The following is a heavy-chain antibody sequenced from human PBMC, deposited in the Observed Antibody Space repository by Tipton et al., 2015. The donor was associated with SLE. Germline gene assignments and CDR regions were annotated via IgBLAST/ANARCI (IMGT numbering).Heavy chain of an antibody. CDR1: GGTFSSYA. CDR2: IIPIFGTA. D-gene: IGHD3-3*01. J-gene: IGHJ4*02. Sequence: QLVQSGAEVKKPGSSVKVSCKASGGTFSSYAISWVRQAPGQGLEWMGGIIPIFGTANYAQKFQGRVTITADESTSTAYMELSSLRSEDTAVYYCARGGENYDFWSGYYPYFDYWGQGTLVTVSS. V-gene: IGHV1-69*01. CDR3: ARGGENYDFWSGYYPYFDY.